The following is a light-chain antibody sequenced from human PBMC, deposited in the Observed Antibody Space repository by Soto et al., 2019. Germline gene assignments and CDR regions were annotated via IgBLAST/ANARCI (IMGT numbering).Light chain of an antibody. V-gene: IGLV1-40*01. Sequence: QSVLTQPPSVSGAPGQWVTISCTGTSSNFGAGFDVHWYQQLPGAAPKLLIYGSKNRPSGVPDRFSSSKSGTSAFLAITGLQAEDEAHYYCQSYDSGLRGYVFGTGTKVTVL. CDR3: QSYDSGLRGYV. CDR1: SSNFGAGFD. CDR2: GSK. J-gene: IGLJ1*01.